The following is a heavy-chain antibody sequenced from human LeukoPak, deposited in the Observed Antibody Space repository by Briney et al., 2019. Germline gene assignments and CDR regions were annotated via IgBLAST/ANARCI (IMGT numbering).Heavy chain of an antibody. CDR1: GGSFSGYY. J-gene: IGHJ5*02. Sequence: SETLSRTCAVYGGSFSGYYWSWIRQPPGKGLEWIGEINHSGSTNYNPSLKSRVTISVDTSKNQFSLKLSSVTAADTAVYYCARGHYCSSTSCYMRGLNWFDPWGQGTLVTVSS. CDR2: INHSGST. V-gene: IGHV4-34*01. D-gene: IGHD2-2*02. CDR3: ARGHYCSSTSCYMRGLNWFDP.